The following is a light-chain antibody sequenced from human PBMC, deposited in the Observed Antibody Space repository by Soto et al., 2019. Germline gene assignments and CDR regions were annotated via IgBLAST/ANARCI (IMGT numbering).Light chain of an antibody. J-gene: IGLJ1*01. V-gene: IGLV2-8*01. CDR1: SSDVGGYNY. CDR2: GVT. Sequence: QSALTQPPSASGSPGQSVTISCTGTSSDVGGYNYVSWYQQHPGKAPKLMIYGVTKRPSGVPDRFSGSKSCNTASLTVSGLQAEDEAYYYCSSYAGSNNYVFGTGTKLTVL. CDR3: SSYAGSNNYV.